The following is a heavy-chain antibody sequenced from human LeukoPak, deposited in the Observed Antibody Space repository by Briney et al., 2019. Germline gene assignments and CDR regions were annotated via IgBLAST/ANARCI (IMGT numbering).Heavy chain of an antibody. J-gene: IGHJ3*02. CDR2: INWNGSST. Sequence: PGGSLRLSCAASGFTFDDYGMSWVRQAPGKGLEWVSGINWNGSSTGYADSVKGRFTISRDNAKNSLYLQMNSLRAEDTALYHCAREGYCSSTSCPKGAFDIWGQGTMVTVSS. CDR3: AREGYCSSTSCPKGAFDI. D-gene: IGHD2-2*01. CDR1: GFTFDDYG. V-gene: IGHV3-20*01.